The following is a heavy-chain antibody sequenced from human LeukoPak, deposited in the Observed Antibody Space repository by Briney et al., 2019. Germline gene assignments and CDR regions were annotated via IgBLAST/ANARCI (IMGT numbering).Heavy chain of an antibody. D-gene: IGHD2-2*01. CDR3: ARLGYCSSADRYPLD. Sequence: PSETLSLTCVVSGSSITSSYYWGWVRQSPGKGLEWIGSMHHTGSTYYNPSLKSRVSISLDTSKNQFSLRLRYVTAADTAVYYCARLGYCSSADRYPLDWGQGTLVTVSS. J-gene: IGHJ4*02. CDR2: MHHTGST. CDR1: GSSITSSYY. V-gene: IGHV4-38-2*01.